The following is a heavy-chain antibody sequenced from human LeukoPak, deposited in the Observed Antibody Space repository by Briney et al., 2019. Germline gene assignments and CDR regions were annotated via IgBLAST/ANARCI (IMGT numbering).Heavy chain of an antibody. CDR3: ASWSGFESYYYYYGMDV. D-gene: IGHD3-3*01. J-gene: IGHJ6*02. CDR2: ISSSSSYI. Sequence: GGSLRLSCAASGFTFSSYAMSWVRQAPGKGLEWVSSISSSSSYIYYADSVKGRFTISRDNAKNSLYLQMNSLRAEDTAVYYCASWSGFESYYYYYGMDVWGQGTTVTVSS. V-gene: IGHV3-21*01. CDR1: GFTFSSYA.